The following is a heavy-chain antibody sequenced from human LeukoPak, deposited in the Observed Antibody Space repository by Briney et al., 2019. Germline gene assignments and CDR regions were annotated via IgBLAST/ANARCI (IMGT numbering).Heavy chain of an antibody. J-gene: IGHJ5*02. CDR3: ARDWEARESGDIVVVPAAMRFDP. CDR1: GYTFTGYY. D-gene: IGHD2-2*01. V-gene: IGHV1-2*02. CDR2: INPNSGGT. Sequence: GASVKVSCKASGYTFTGYYMHWVRQAPGQGLEWMGWINPNSGGTNYAQKFQGRVTMTRDTSISTAYMELSRLRSDDTAVYYCARDWEARESGDIVVVPAAMRFDPWGQGTLVTVSS.